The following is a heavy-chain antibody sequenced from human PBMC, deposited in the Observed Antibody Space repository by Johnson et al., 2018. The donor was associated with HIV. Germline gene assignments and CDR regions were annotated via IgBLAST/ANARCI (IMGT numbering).Heavy chain of an antibody. D-gene: IGHD1-1*01. CDR2: IWYDGSNK. V-gene: IGHV3-33*06. J-gene: IGHJ3*02. CDR1: GFTFSSYG. Sequence: VESGGGVVQPGRSLRLSCAASGFTFSSYGMHWVRQAPGKGLAWVAVIWYDGSNKYYADSVKGRFTISRDNSKNTLYLQMNSLRAEDTAVYYCAKPSTESAFDIWGQGTMVTVSS. CDR3: AKPSTESAFDI.